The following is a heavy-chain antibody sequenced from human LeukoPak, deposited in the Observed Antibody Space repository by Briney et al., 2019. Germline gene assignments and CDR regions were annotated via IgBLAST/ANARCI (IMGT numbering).Heavy chain of an antibody. V-gene: IGHV1-46*01. D-gene: IGHD3-10*01. J-gene: IGHJ4*02. CDR1: GGTFSSYA. CDR3: ATGTMVRETTVDY. Sequence: GSSVKVSCKASGGTFSSYAISWVRQAPGQGLEWMGIINPSGGSTSYAQKFQGRVTMTRDTSTSTVYMELSSLRSEDTAVYYCATGTMVRETTVDYWGQGTLVTVSS. CDR2: INPSGGST.